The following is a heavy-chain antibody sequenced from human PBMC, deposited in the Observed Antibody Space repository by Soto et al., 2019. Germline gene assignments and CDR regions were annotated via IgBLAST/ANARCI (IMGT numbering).Heavy chain of an antibody. CDR1: GFTFSSYA. J-gene: IGHJ6*02. D-gene: IGHD2-8*01. CDR3: AKFTKATYYYYGMDV. Sequence: GESLRLSCAASGFTFSSYAMSWVRQAPGKGLEWVSAISGSGGSTYYADSVKGRFTISRDNSKNTLYLQMNSLRAEDTAVYYCAKFTKATYYYYGMDVWGQGTTVTVSS. V-gene: IGHV3-23*01. CDR2: ISGSGGST.